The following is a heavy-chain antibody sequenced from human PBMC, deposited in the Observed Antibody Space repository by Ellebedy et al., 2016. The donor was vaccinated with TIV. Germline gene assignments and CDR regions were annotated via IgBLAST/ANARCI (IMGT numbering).Heavy chain of an antibody. CDR1: GGSISRSSYY. D-gene: IGHD3-10*01. Sequence: MPSETLSLTCTVSGGSISRSSYYWSWIRQPPGKGLEWIGSIYYTGSTYYSPSLKSRVTISVDTSKNQFPLKLSSVTAADTAVYYCARRSTYGSGSYYWWGQGTLVTVSS. CDR3: ARRSTYGSGSYYW. J-gene: IGHJ4*02. CDR2: IYYTGST. V-gene: IGHV4-39*01.